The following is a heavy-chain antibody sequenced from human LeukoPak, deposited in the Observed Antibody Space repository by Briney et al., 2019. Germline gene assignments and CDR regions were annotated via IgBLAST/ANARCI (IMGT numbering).Heavy chain of an antibody. D-gene: IGHD6-19*01. J-gene: IGHJ6*03. Sequence: GRSLRLSCAASGFTFSSYSMNWVRQAPGKGLEWVSYISSSSSTIYYADSVKGRFTISRDNAKNSLYLQMNSLRAEDTAVYYCARELRHSSGWYYYYYYMDVWGKGTTVTVSS. CDR2: ISSSSSTI. V-gene: IGHV3-48*01. CDR1: GFTFSSYS. CDR3: ARELRHSSGWYYYYYYMDV.